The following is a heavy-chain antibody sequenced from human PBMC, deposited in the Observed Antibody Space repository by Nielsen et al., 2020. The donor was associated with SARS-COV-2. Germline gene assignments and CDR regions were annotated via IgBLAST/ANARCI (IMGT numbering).Heavy chain of an antibody. D-gene: IGHD3-9*01. Sequence: ASVKVSCKVSGYTLTELSMHWVRQAPGKGLEWMGGFDPEDGETIYAQKFQGRVTMTEDTSTDTAYTELSSLRSEDTAVYYCATVIGSNVLRYFDWAYWGQGTLVTVSS. CDR1: GYTLTELS. CDR2: FDPEDGET. CDR3: ATVIGSNVLRYFDWAY. J-gene: IGHJ4*02. V-gene: IGHV1-24*01.